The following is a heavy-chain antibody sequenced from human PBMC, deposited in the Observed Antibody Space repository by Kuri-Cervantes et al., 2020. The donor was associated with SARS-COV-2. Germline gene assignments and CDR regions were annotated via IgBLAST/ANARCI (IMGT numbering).Heavy chain of an antibody. V-gene: IGHV3-30*14. J-gene: IGHJ3*02. CDR1: GFTFSSYA. Sequence: GGSLRLSCAASGFTFSSYAMHWVRQAPGKGLEWVAVISYDGSNKYYADSVKGRFTITRDNSKNTLDLQMNSLRAEDTAVYYCARDRLGVLGIDAFDIWGQGTMVTVSS. CDR3: ARDRLGVLGIDAFDI. D-gene: IGHD6-13*01. CDR2: ISYDGSNK.